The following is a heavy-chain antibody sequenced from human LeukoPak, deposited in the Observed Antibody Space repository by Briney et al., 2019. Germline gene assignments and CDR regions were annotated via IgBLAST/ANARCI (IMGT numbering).Heavy chain of an antibody. D-gene: IGHD6-19*01. Sequence: ASVKVSCKASGYTFTGYYMHWVRQAPGQGLEWMGWINPNSGGTNYAQKFQGRVTMTRDTSISTAYMELSRLRSDDTAVYYCARAAVAGYNWSDPWGQGTLVTVSS. CDR3: ARAAVAGYNWSDP. V-gene: IGHV1-2*02. CDR2: INPNSGGT. CDR1: GYTFTGYY. J-gene: IGHJ5*02.